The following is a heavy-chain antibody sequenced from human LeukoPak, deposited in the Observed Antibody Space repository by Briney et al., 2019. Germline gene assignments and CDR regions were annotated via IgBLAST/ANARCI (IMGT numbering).Heavy chain of an antibody. J-gene: IGHJ6*03. CDR2: ISGNGGIT. D-gene: IGHD2-15*01. V-gene: IGHV3-23*01. CDR1: GFTFRDYA. Sequence: GGSLRLSCAASGFTFRDYAVSWVRQAPGKGLEWVSAISGNGGITHYADSVKGRFTISRDSSEDTLYLQMNSLRAEDSAVYFCAKGSTSLGYCSAGSCYLYYYYMDAWGRGTTVTVSS. CDR3: AKGSTSLGYCSAGSCYLYYYYMDA.